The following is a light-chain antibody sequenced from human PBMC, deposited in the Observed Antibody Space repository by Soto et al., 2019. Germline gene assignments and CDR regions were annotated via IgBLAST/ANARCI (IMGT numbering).Light chain of an antibody. CDR1: QSVSSY. CDR3: QQFSSYPLT. J-gene: IGKJ4*01. Sequence: EIVLTQSPATLPFSPGERTTLSCRASQSVSSYLAWYQQKPGQAPRLLIYDASNRATGIPARFSGSGSGTDFTLTISRLEPEDFAVYYCQQFSSYPLTFGGGTKVDIK. V-gene: IGKV3-11*01. CDR2: DAS.